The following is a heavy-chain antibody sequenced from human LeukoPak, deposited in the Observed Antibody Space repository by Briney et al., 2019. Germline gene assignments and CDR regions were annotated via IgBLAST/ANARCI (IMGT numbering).Heavy chain of an antibody. J-gene: IGHJ4*02. CDR3: ATPSGAVAGTYYFDY. V-gene: IGHV1-69*13. D-gene: IGHD6-19*01. CDR2: IIPIFGTA. CDR1: GGTFSSYA. Sequence: ASVTVSCTASGGTFSSYAISWVRQAPGQGLEWMGGIIPIFGTANYAQKFQGRVTITADESTSTAYMELSSLRSEDTAVYYCATPSGAVAGTYYFDYWGQGTLVTVSS.